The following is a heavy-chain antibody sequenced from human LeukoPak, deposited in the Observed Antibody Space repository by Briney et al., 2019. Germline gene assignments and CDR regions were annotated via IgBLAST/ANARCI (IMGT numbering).Heavy chain of an antibody. CDR1: GFIFSSYS. Sequence: GGSLRLSCAASGFIFSSYSMSWVRQAPGKGPEWVSVITGSGGNTYYADSVKGRFTISKDNSKNTVYLQMSSLRVDDTAVYYRAKAASSSWPSYYYGMDVWGQGTTVTVSS. CDR3: AKAASSSWPSYYYGMDV. V-gene: IGHV3-23*01. D-gene: IGHD6-13*01. J-gene: IGHJ6*02. CDR2: ITGSGGNT.